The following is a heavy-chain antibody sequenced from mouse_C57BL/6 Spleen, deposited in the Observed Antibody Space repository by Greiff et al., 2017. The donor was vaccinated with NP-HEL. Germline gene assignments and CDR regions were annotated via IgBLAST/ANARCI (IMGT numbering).Heavy chain of an antibody. D-gene: IGHD2-2*01. CDR1: GYTFTSYW. Sequence: VQLQQPGAELVMPGASVKLSCKASGYTFTSYWMHWVKQRPGQGLEWIGEIDPSDSYTNYNQKFKGKSTLTVDKSSSTAYMQLSSLTSEDSAVYYCAHGYDAWYFDVWGTGTTVTVSS. CDR2: IDPSDSYT. J-gene: IGHJ1*03. CDR3: AHGYDAWYFDV. V-gene: IGHV1-69*01.